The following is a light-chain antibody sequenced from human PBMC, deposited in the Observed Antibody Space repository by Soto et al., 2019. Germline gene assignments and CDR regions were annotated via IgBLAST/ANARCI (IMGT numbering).Light chain of an antibody. J-gene: IGKJ4*01. CDR2: RTS. CDR1: QSVTSTY. V-gene: IGKV3-15*01. Sequence: ESVLTQSPGTLSLSPGERATLSCRASQSVTSTYLAWYQQRPGQSPRLLMFRTSSRATGFPARFSGSGSGTEFNLTISSLQSEDFGVYYCQQYNNWPRATFGGGTKVDIK. CDR3: QQYNNWPRAT.